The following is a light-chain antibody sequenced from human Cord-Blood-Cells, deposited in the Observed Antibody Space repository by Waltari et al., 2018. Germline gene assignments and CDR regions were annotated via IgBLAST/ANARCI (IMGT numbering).Light chain of an antibody. CDR1: QSVSSSY. CDR3: QQYGSSPRT. CDR2: GAS. V-gene: IGKV3-20*01. Sequence: EIVLTQSPGTLSLSPGARATLSCRASQSVSSSYLAWYQQKPGQAPKLLIYGASSRAPGIPDRFSGSGSGTDFTLTISRLEPEDFAVYYCQQYGSSPRTFGQGTKVEIK. J-gene: IGKJ1*01.